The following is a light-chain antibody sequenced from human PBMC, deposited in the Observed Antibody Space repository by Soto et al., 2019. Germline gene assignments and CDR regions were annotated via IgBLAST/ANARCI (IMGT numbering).Light chain of an antibody. CDR2: DVS. Sequence: QSVLTQPPSASGSPGQSVTISCTGTSSDIGGHNYVSWYQHHPGKAPKLMIYDVSKRPSGVPDRFSGSKSVNTASLTVSGLQAEDEADYYCSSYAGSTNFIFGGGTKLTVL. V-gene: IGLV2-8*01. J-gene: IGLJ2*01. CDR3: SSYAGSTNFI. CDR1: SSDIGGHNY.